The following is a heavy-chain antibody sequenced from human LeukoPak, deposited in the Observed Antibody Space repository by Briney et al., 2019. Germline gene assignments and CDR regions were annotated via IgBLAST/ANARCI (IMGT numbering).Heavy chain of an antibody. CDR1: GFTFSSYW. CDR3: ARARRITGTSHLDY. J-gene: IGHJ4*02. CDR2: INSDGSST. V-gene: IGHV3-74*01. D-gene: IGHD1-7*01. Sequence: GGSPRLSCAASGFTFSSYWMHWVRQAPGKGLVWVSRINSDGSSTSYADSVKGRFTISRDNAKNTLYLQMNSLRAEDTAVYYCARARRITGTSHLDYWGQGTLVTVSS.